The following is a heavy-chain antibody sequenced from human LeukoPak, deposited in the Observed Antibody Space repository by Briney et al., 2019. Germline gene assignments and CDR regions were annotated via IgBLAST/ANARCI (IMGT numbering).Heavy chain of an antibody. CDR2: IYYSGST. Sequence: KLSETLSLTCTVPGGSISSYYWSWIRQPPGKGLEWIGYIYYSGSTNYNPSLKSRVTISVDTSKNQFSLKLSSVTAADTAVYYCARESIAVAGTGYYYYYMDVWGKGTTVTVFS. V-gene: IGHV4-59*01. D-gene: IGHD6-19*01. J-gene: IGHJ6*03. CDR3: ARESIAVAGTGYYYYYMDV. CDR1: GGSISSYY.